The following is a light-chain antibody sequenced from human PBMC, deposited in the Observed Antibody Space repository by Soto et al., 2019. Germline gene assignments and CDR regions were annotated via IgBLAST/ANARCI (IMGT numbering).Light chain of an antibody. J-gene: IGLJ1*01. Sequence: QSVLTQPASVSGSPGQSITISCTGTSSDVGNYNLVSWYQQHPGKAPKLMIYEVDKRPSGVSNHFSGSKSGKAASLTISGLQAEDEADYYCCSYAGSNNYVFGTGTKVTVL. V-gene: IGLV2-23*02. CDR3: CSYAGSNNYV. CDR2: EVD. CDR1: SSDVGNYNL.